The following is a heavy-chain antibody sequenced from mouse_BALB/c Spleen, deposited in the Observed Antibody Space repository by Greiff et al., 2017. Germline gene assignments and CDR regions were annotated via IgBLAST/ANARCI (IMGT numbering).Heavy chain of an antibody. CDR1: GFTFSSYG. V-gene: IGHV5-6*01. D-gene: IGHD1-1*01. Sequence: EVMLVESGGDLVKPGGSLKLSCAASGFTFSSYGMSWVRQTPDKRLEWVATISSGGSYTYYPDSVKGRFTISRDNAKNTLYLQMSSLKSEDTAMYYCARQGTTVVEENYFDYWGQGTTLTVSS. CDR2: ISSGGSYT. CDR3: ARQGTTVVEENYFDY. J-gene: IGHJ2*01.